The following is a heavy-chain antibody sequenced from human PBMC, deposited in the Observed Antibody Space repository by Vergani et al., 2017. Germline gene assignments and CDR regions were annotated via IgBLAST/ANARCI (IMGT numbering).Heavy chain of an antibody. Sequence: EVQLVESGGGLVQPGGSLRLSCAASGFTFSSYWMHWVRQAPGKGLVWVSRINSDGSSTSYADSVKGRFTISRDNAKNTQYLQMNSLRAEGTAVYYCARVXRALYCGGDCYSNYYYYGMDVWGQGTTVTVSS. V-gene: IGHV3-74*01. CDR1: GFTFSSYW. J-gene: IGHJ6*02. CDR2: INSDGSST. CDR3: ARVXRALYCGGDCYSNYYYYGMDV. D-gene: IGHD2-21*02.